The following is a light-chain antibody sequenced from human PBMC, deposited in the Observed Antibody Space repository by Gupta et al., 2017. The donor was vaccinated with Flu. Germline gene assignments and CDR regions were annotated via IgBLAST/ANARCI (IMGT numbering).Light chain of an antibody. Sequence: SYLLPQPPSVSVAPGPTARIACEGNNIGRETVHWYQQKPGQAPVLVVCDDRDRPSGIPERFSGSNSGNTATLTISRVEAGEEADYYCQVWDTNNDHWVFGGGTKLTVL. J-gene: IGLJ3*02. CDR2: DDR. V-gene: IGLV3-21*02. CDR1: NIGRET. CDR3: QVWDTNNDHWV.